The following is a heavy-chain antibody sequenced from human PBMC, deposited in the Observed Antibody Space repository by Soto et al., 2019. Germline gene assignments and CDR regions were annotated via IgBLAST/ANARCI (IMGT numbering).Heavy chain of an antibody. J-gene: IGHJ5*02. D-gene: IGHD3-10*01. V-gene: IGHV3-48*01. CDR1: GFTFSRSS. CDR3: AREGGWGSYYTLNWFDP. CDR2: ISSSSSTI. Sequence: EVQLVESGGGFVQPGGSLSLSCAASGFTFSRSSMNWVRQAPGKGPEWISYISSSSSTIYYADSVKGRFTISRDNAKNVLYLQMNSLRAEDTAVYYCAREGGWGSYYTLNWFDPWGQGTLVTVSS.